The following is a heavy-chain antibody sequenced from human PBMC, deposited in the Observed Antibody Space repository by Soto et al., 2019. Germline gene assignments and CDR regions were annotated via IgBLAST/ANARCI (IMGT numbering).Heavy chain of an antibody. Sequence: PSETLSPTCDVSGDSISTYYCSWIRQPRGKGLEWIGYVYYSGSTLYNPSLESRVSLSIDMSKKQVSLKLNSVIAADTAVYYCARTRMIESWIDYWGHGTLVTVSS. CDR3: ARTRMIESWIDY. J-gene: IGHJ4*01. D-gene: IGHD2-21*01. CDR2: VYYSGST. CDR1: GDSISTYY. V-gene: IGHV4-59*01.